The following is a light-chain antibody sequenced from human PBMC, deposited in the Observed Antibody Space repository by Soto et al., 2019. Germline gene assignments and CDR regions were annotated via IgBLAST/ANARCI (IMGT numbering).Light chain of an antibody. CDR1: SSNIGAGYD. J-gene: IGLJ1*01. CDR2: DNT. Sequence: QSALTQPPSVSGAPGQRVTLSCTGSSSNIGAGYDINWYQQLPGTAHKLLIYDNTNRPSGVPDRFSGSKSGTSASLAITGLQAEDEADYYCQSYDSSLSGYVFGPGTKLTVL. V-gene: IGLV1-40*01. CDR3: QSYDSSLSGYV.